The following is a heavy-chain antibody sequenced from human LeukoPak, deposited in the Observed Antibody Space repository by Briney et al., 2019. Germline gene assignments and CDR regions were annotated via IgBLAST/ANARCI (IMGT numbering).Heavy chain of an antibody. Sequence: QPGGSLRLSCAASGFTFSSYVVNWVRQAPGKGLEWVSAISGSGGSTYYADSVKGRFTISRDNSKNSLYLQMNSLRAEDTAVYYCARDQGIRSYGYAYYDYWGQGTLVTVSS. CDR2: ISGSGGST. CDR1: GFTFSSYV. J-gene: IGHJ4*02. CDR3: ARDQGIRSYGYAYYDY. D-gene: IGHD5-18*01. V-gene: IGHV3-23*01.